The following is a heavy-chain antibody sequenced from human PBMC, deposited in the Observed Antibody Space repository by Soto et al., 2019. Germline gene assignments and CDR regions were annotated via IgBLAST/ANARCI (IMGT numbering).Heavy chain of an antibody. CDR2: IYGGDST. CDR1: GFTVSYFY. D-gene: IGHD2-15*01. Sequence: EVQLVESGGGLIQPGGSLRLSCAASGFTVSYFYMNWVLQAPGKGLEWVSVIYGGDSTYYADSVKGRFTTSRDSSKNTVYLQMNSLRAEDTAVYYCARVDSVDYYYGMDVWGQGPTVTVSS. V-gene: IGHV3-53*01. CDR3: ARVDSVDYYYGMDV. J-gene: IGHJ6*02.